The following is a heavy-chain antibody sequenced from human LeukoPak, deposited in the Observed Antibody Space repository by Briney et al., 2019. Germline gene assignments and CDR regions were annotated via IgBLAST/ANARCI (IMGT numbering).Heavy chain of an antibody. Sequence: GGSLRLSCAASGFTFSSYWMSWVRQAPGKGLEWVANIKQDGSEKYYVDSVKGRFTISRDNAKNSLYLQMNSLRAEDTAVYYCAKSPSRDGYNHNDYWGQGTLVTVSS. V-gene: IGHV3-7*01. D-gene: IGHD5-24*01. CDR1: GFTFSSYW. J-gene: IGHJ4*02. CDR3: AKSPSRDGYNHNDY. CDR2: IKQDGSEK.